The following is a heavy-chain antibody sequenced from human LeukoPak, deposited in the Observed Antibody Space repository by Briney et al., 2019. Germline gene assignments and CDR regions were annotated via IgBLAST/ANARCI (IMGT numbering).Heavy chain of an antibody. CDR1: GFTVRSNY. J-gene: IGHJ4*02. Sequence: PGGSLRLSCAASGFTVRSNYMSWVRQAPGKGLEWVSVIYRGGTTYYADSVKGRFTISRDSSKNTLHLQMNSLRAEDTAVYYCARDSSGYHFDDWGQGTLVTVSS. D-gene: IGHD3-22*01. V-gene: IGHV3-66*01. CDR3: ARDSSGYHFDD. CDR2: IYRGGTT.